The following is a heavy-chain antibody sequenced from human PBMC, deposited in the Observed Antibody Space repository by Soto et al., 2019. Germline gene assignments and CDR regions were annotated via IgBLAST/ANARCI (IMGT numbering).Heavy chain of an antibody. J-gene: IGHJ5*02. V-gene: IGHV4-4*02. CDR1: GGSISSSNW. CDR3: ARDGDYARLGGWFDP. Sequence: SETLSLTCAVSGGSISSSNWWSWVRQPPGKGLEWIGEIYHSGSTNYNPSLKSRVTISVDKSKNQSSLKLSSVTAADTAVYYCARDGDYARLGGWFDPWGQGTLVTVSS. CDR2: IYHSGST. D-gene: IGHD4-17*01.